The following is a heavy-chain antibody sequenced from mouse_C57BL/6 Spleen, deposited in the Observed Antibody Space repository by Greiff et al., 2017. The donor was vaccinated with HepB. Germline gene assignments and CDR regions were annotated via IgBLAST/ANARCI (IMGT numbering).Heavy chain of an antibody. CDR3: ARAYDYDDEYCAVDY. CDR1: GFTFSSYA. CDR2: ISDGGSYT. J-gene: IGHJ4*01. V-gene: IGHV5-4*03. D-gene: IGHD2-4*01. Sequence: DVMLVESGGGLVKPGGSLKLSCAASGFTFSSYAMSWVRQTPEKRLEWVATISDGGSYTYYPDNVKGRLTISRDNAKNNLYLQMSHLKSEDTAVYYCARAYDYDDEYCAVDYWGQGTSVTVSS.